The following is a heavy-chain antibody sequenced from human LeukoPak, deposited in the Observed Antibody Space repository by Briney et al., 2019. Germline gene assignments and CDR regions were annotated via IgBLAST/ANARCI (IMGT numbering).Heavy chain of an antibody. CDR2: IYPDDSDT. Sequence: GESLKISCKGSGYSFASSWIGWVRQMPGKGLEWTGIIYPDDSDTRYSPSFEGQITISVDKSISTAYLQWSSLKASDTAVYYCARHGHCTNGVCYSNYYYHMDVWSKGTTVTVSS. CDR1: GYSFASSW. V-gene: IGHV5-51*01. CDR3: ARHGHCTNGVCYSNYYYHMDV. J-gene: IGHJ6*03. D-gene: IGHD2-8*01.